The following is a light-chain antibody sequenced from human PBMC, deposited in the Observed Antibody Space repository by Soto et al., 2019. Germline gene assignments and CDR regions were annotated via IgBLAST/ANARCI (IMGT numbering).Light chain of an antibody. Sequence: SYELTQPPSVSVAPGKPARITSGGNNIGSKSVHWYQQKPGQAPVLVIYYDSDRPSGIPERFSGSHSGNTATLTISRVEAGYEADYYCQVWDSSSDHYVFGTGTKVTVL. CDR3: QVWDSSSDHYV. V-gene: IGLV3-21*04. CDR1: NIGSKS. J-gene: IGLJ1*01. CDR2: YDS.